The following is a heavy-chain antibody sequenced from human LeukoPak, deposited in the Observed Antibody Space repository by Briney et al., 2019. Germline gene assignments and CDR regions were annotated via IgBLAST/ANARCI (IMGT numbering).Heavy chain of an antibody. D-gene: IGHD5-24*01. V-gene: IGHV3-33*01. CDR3: ARNGYNYGGFDH. Sequence: GGSLRLSCAASGFTFSTYGMVWVRQAPGKGLEWEAVIWYDGTTKNYADSVKGRFTISRDNSKNTLFLQMNSLRAEDTAVYYCARNGYNYGGFDHWGQGTLVTVSS. CDR2: IWYDGTTK. CDR1: GFTFSTYG. J-gene: IGHJ4*02.